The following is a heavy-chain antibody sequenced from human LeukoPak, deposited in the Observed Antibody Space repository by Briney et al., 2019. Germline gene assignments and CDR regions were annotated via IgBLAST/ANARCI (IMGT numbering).Heavy chain of an antibody. Sequence: GGSLRLSCAASGFTFSSCATSWVRQAPGKGLEWVSAISGSGGSTYYADSVKGRFTISRDNSKNTLYLQMNSLRAEDTAVYYCARDPGEGWFDPWGQGTLVTVSS. D-gene: IGHD3-10*01. J-gene: IGHJ5*02. CDR3: ARDPGEGWFDP. CDR1: GFTFSSCA. CDR2: ISGSGGST. V-gene: IGHV3-23*01.